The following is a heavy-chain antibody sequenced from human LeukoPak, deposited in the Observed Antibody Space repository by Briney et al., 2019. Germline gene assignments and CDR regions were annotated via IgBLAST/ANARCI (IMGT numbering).Heavy chain of an antibody. CDR3: ARVQQLATLFDY. Sequence: PSETLSLTCTVSGGSISSSSYYWGWIRQPPGKGLEWIGSIYYSGSTYYNPFLKSRVTISVDTSKNQFSLKLSSVTAADTAVYYCARVQQLATLFDYWGQGTLVTVSS. V-gene: IGHV4-39*07. CDR1: GGSISSSSYY. CDR2: IYYSGST. J-gene: IGHJ4*02. D-gene: IGHD6-6*01.